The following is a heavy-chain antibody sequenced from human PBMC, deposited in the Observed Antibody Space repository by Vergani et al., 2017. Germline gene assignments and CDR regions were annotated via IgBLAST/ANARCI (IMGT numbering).Heavy chain of an antibody. D-gene: IGHD3-16*01. CDR3: VKDNDYDADGPFDL. J-gene: IGHJ2*01. Sequence: QVQLQESGPGVVKPSQTLSLTCAVSGGSISSGDHCWTWIRQRPGRGLEWVSGIDRNYGVKNGNSFEGRFSISRDNAKKAVFLQMNNLRHEDTALYFCVKDNDYDADGPFDLWGRGTLVTVSS. CDR1: GGSISSGDHC. CDR2: IDRNYGV. V-gene: IGHV4-31*11.